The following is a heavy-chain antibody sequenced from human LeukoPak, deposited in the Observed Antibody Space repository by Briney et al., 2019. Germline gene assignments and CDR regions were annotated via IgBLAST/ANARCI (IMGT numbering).Heavy chain of an antibody. CDR3: AADRGSDDAFDI. CDR1: GFTFTNFP. J-gene: IGHJ3*02. Sequence: SVKVSCKASGFTFTNFPMQWVRQARGQRLEWIGWIVVGSGNTNYAQKFQERVTITRDMSTSTAYMELSSLRSEDTAVYCCAADRGSDDAFDIWGQGTVVTVSS. CDR2: IVVGSGNT. D-gene: IGHD6-25*01. V-gene: IGHV1-58*02.